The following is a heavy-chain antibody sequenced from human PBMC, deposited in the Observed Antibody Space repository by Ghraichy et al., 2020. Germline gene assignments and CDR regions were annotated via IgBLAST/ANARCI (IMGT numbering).Heavy chain of an antibody. Sequence: SQTLSLTCAVYGGSFSGYYWSWIRQPPGKGLVWIGEIDHSGSSNYNPSLESRVTISVDTSKNQFSLNLSSVTAADTAVYYCARVAYYFGSGRFDSWGQGTLVTVSS. J-gene: IGHJ4*02. CDR2: IDHSGSS. CDR1: GGSFSGYY. D-gene: IGHD3-10*01. CDR3: ARVAYYFGSGRFDS. V-gene: IGHV4-34*01.